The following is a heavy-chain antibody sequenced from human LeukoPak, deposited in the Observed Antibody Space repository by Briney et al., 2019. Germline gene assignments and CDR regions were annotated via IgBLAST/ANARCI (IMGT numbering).Heavy chain of an antibody. CDR2: ISYDGSNK. D-gene: IGHD3/OR15-3a*01. J-gene: IGHJ6*03. CDR3: ARAIGLYYYYYMDV. Sequence: GGSLRLSCAASGFTFSSYAMHWVRQAPGKGLEWVAVISYDGSNKYYADSVKGRFTISRDNSKNTLYLQMNSLRAEDTAVYYCARAIGLYYYYYMDVWAKGPRSPSP. CDR1: GFTFSSYA. V-gene: IGHV3-30*04.